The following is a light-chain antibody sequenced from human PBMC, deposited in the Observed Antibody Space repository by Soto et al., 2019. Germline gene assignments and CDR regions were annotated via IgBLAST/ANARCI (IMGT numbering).Light chain of an antibody. CDR2: AAS. J-gene: IGKJ3*01. CDR3: QQSYSTPNT. V-gene: IGKV1-39*01. Sequence: DIQMTQSPSSLSASVGDRVTITCRASQSISSYLNWYQQKPGKAPKLLIYAASSLQSGVPSRFSGSGSGTDFTLTISSQQPEDFATYYCQQSYSTPNTFGPGTKVDIK. CDR1: QSISSY.